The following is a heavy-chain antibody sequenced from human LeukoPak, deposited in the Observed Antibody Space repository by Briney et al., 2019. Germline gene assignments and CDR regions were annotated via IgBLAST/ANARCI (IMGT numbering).Heavy chain of an antibody. D-gene: IGHD6-13*01. J-gene: IGHJ4*02. V-gene: IGHV4-59*01. Sequence: SETLSLTCTVSGGSISDYYRGWIRQPPGKGLEWIGYFYNSGSSTYNPSLKSRVTISVDTSKEQFSLKVNSVTTADTAVYYCARDADSSSWYRIYWGQGTLVTVSS. CDR1: GGSISDYY. CDR2: FYNSGSS. CDR3: ARDADSSSWYRIY.